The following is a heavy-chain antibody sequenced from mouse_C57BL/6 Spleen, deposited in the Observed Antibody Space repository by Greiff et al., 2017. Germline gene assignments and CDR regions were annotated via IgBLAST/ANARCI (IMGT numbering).Heavy chain of an antibody. CDR3: ARYYDGGSWFAY. CDR2: IDPSDSYT. V-gene: IGHV1-50*01. J-gene: IGHJ3*01. D-gene: IGHD1-1*01. CDR1: GYTFTSYW. Sequence: QVQLQQPGAELVKPGDSVKLSCKASGYTFTSYWMQWVKQRPGQGLEWIGEIDPSDSYTNYNQKFKGKATLTVDTSSSTAYMQLSSLTSEDSAVYYCARYYDGGSWFAYWGQGTLVTVSA.